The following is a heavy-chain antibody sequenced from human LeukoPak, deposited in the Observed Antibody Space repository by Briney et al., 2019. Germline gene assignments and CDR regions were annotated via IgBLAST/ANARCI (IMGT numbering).Heavy chain of an antibody. CDR1: GFTLSDYY. CDR2: ISSSGSTI. J-gene: IGHJ3*02. V-gene: IGHV3-11*04. D-gene: IGHD3-22*01. Sequence: GGSLRLSCAASGFTLSDYYMSWIRQAPGKGLEWVSYISSSGSTIYYADSVKGRFTISRDNSKNTLYLQMNSLRAEDTAVYYCVRGYYYDSSGYYWETYDAFDIWGQGTMVTVSS. CDR3: VRGYYYDSSGYYWETYDAFDI.